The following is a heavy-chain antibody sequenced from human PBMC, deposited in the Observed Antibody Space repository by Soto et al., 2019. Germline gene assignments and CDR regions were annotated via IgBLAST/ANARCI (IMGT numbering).Heavy chain of an antibody. CDR1: GGSISSYY. CDR2: IYYSGST. D-gene: IGHD6-13*01. CDR3: AREGSNSSSWYVDWFDP. Sequence: QVQLQESGPGLVKPSETLSLTCTVSGGSISSYYWSWIRQPPGKGLEWIGYIYYSGSTNYNPSLKSRVTISVDTSKNQFSLKLSSVTAADTAVYYCAREGSNSSSWYVDWFDPWGQGTLVTVSS. J-gene: IGHJ5*02. V-gene: IGHV4-59*01.